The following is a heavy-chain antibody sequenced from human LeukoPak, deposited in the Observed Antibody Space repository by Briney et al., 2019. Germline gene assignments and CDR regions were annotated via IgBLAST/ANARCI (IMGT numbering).Heavy chain of an antibody. CDR2: ITSSSSYI. J-gene: IGHJ4*02. Sequence: PGGSLRLSCSASGFTFTTYGMNWVRQAPGKGLEWVSSITSSSSYIYYADSLKGRFTISRDNAKNSLYLQMNSLRAEDTAVYYCARDLGIVGPTATIFDYWGQGTLVTVSS. V-gene: IGHV3-21*01. CDR1: GFTFTTYG. D-gene: IGHD1-26*01. CDR3: ARDLGIVGPTATIFDY.